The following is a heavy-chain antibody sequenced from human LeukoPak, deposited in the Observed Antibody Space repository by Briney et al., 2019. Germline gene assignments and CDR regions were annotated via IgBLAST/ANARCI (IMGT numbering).Heavy chain of an antibody. Sequence: PXXSLRXSCAASGFTFSSYGMSWVRQAPGKGLEWVSAISGSGGSTYYADSVKGRFTISRDNSKNTLYLQMNSLRAEDTAVYYCAKLLYYYDSSQPYWGQGTLVTVSS. CDR3: AKLLYYYDSSQPY. CDR2: ISGSGGST. CDR1: GFTFSSYG. V-gene: IGHV3-23*01. D-gene: IGHD3-22*01. J-gene: IGHJ4*02.